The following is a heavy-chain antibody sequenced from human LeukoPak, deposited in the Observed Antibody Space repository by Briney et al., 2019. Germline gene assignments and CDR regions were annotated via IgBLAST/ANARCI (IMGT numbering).Heavy chain of an antibody. CDR1: GYTFTGYY. CDR3: ARDYDGYFDY. CDR2: INPNSGGT. D-gene: IGHD3-3*01. V-gene: IGHV1-2*02. Sequence: GASVKVSCKASGYTFTGYYMYWVRQAPGQGLEWMGWINPNSGGTNYAQKFQGRVTVTSDMSINTAYMELSRLRSDDTAVYYCARDYDGYFDYWGQGTLVTVSS. J-gene: IGHJ4*02.